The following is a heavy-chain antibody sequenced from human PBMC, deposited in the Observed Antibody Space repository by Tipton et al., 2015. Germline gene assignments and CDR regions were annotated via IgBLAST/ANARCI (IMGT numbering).Heavy chain of an antibody. V-gene: IGHV4-34*01. CDR2: INHSGGT. CDR1: GGSFSGYY. J-gene: IGHJ4*02. Sequence: SLTCAVYGGSFSGYYWTWIRQPPGKGLEWIGEINHSGGTKYNPSLKSRVTMSVDTSKTQFSLEMRSVTATDTAVYYCARARGRHGGLFDSWGQGTLVTVSS. CDR3: ARARGRHGGLFDS. D-gene: IGHD4-23*01.